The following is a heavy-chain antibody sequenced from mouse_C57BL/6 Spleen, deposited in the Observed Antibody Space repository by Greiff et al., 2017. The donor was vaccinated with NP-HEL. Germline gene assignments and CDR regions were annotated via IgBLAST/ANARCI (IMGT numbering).Heavy chain of an antibody. Sequence: QVQLQQPGAELVKPGASVKLSCKASGYTFTSYWMHWVKQRPGQGLEWIGMIHPNSGSTKYNEKFKSKATLTVDKSSSTAYMQLSSLTSEDSAVYYCARGYPYYFDYWGQGTTLTVSS. CDR1: GYTFTSYW. D-gene: IGHD2-2*01. CDR2: IHPNSGST. V-gene: IGHV1-64*01. J-gene: IGHJ2*01. CDR3: ARGYPYYFDY.